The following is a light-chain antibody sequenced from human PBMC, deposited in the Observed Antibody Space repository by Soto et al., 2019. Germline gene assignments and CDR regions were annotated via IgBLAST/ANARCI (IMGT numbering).Light chain of an antibody. CDR3: QQSYSAPLYT. Sequence: DIQMTQSPSSLSASVGDRVTITCRASQNISSSLNWYQQKPGKAPKLLIYTASSLQSGVPSRFSGSGSETDFTLTISSLQPEDFATYSCQQSYSAPLYTFGQGTKLEIK. V-gene: IGKV1-39*01. J-gene: IGKJ2*01. CDR2: TAS. CDR1: QNISSS.